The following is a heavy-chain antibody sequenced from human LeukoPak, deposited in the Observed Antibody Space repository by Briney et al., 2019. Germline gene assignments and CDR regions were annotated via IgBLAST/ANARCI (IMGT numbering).Heavy chain of an antibody. J-gene: IGHJ5*02. V-gene: IGHV3-30*18. CDR2: ISYDGSNK. D-gene: IGHD7-27*01. CDR1: GFTFSSYG. CDR3: AKGLGTNWFDP. Sequence: PGGSLRLSCAASGFTFSSYGMHWVRQAPGKGLEWVAVISYDGSNKKYADSVTGRFTISRDNSKNTLYLQMNSLRAEDTAVYYCAKGLGTNWFDPWGQGTLVTVSS.